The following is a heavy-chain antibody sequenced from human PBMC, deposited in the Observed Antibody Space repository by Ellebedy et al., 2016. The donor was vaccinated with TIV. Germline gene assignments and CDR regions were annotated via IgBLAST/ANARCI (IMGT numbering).Heavy chain of an antibody. CDR1: GFTFSNYA. CDR3: AQTNWGSGGFYGMDV. V-gene: IGHV3-23*01. D-gene: IGHD7-27*01. Sequence: GESLKISCAASGFTFSNYAMTWVRQAPGKGLEWVSAISGGGTNTHYTDSLRGRFTISRDNSKNTLYLQMDSLRAEDTAVYYCAQTNWGSGGFYGMDVWGQGTTVTVSS. J-gene: IGHJ6*02. CDR2: ISGGGTNT.